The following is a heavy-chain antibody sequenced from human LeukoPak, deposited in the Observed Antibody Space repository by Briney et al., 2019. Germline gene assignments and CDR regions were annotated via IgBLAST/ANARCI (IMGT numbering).Heavy chain of an antibody. J-gene: IGHJ4*02. CDR3: ASQDYFDSSGYGNY. Sequence: QLQLQESGPGLVKPSETLSLTCTVSSGSISSSSYYWGWIRQPPGNGLEWIGSIYYSGSTYYKSSLKSRVTISVDTSKNQFSLRLSSVTAADTAVYYCASQDYFDSSGYGNYWGQGTLVTVSS. V-gene: IGHV4-39*01. D-gene: IGHD3-22*01. CDR2: IYYSGST. CDR1: SGSISSSSYY.